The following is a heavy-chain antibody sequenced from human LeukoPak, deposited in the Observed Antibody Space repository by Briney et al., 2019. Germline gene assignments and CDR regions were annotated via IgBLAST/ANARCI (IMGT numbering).Heavy chain of an antibody. J-gene: IGHJ1*01. Sequence: PSETLSLTCSVSGGSINNYYWSWIRQSPGKGLEWIGYIYYSGSTNYNPSLKSRVTISVDTSKNQFSLKLSSVTAADTAVYYCARESPGYCSGGSCYSGAEYFQHWGQGTLVTVSS. CDR3: ARESPGYCSGGSCYSGAEYFQH. V-gene: IGHV4-59*01. D-gene: IGHD2-15*01. CDR1: GGSINNYY. CDR2: IYYSGST.